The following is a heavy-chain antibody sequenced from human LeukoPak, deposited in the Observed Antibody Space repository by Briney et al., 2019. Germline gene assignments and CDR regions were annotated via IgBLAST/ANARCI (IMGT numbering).Heavy chain of an antibody. Sequence: GGSLRLSCVASGFTFKNYGMHWVRQAPGKGLEWVSHIRYDETATYYADSVKGRFTISRDISQNTVYLQMNSLRSDDTAVYYCARVELRSGCLFDYWGQGTLVTVSS. J-gene: IGHJ4*02. CDR3: ARVELRSGCLFDY. V-gene: IGHV3-30*02. D-gene: IGHD6-19*01. CDR2: IRYDETAT. CDR1: GFTFKNYG.